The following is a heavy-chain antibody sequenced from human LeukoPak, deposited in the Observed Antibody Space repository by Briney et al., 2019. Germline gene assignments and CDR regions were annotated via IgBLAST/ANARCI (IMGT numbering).Heavy chain of an antibody. Sequence: PGGSLRLSCAASGFTFSSYAMSWVRQAPGKGLEWVSAISGSGGSTYYADSVKGRFTISRDNSKNTLYLQMNSLRAEDTAVYYCANAESYRSGYDLYWGQGTLATVSS. CDR2: ISGSGGST. D-gene: IGHD5-12*01. CDR1: GFTFSSYA. V-gene: IGHV3-23*01. J-gene: IGHJ4*02. CDR3: ANAESYRSGYDLY.